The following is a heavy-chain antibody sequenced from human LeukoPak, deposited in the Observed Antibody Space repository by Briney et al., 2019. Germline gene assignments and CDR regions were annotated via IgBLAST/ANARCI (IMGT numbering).Heavy chain of an antibody. Sequence: GGSLRLSCAASGFTFSSYGMHWVRQAPGKGLEWVANIKQDGSEKYYVDSVKGRFTISRDNAKNSLYLQMNSLRAEDTAVYYCARDVGGYDYSYYFDYWGQGTLVTVSS. CDR1: GFTFSSYG. D-gene: IGHD5-12*01. CDR2: IKQDGSEK. CDR3: ARDVGGYDYSYYFDY. V-gene: IGHV3-7*01. J-gene: IGHJ4*02.